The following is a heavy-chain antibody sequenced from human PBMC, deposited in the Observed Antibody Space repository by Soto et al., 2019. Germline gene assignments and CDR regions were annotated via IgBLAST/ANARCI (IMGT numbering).Heavy chain of an antibody. V-gene: IGHV3-30-3*01. Sequence: GGSLRLSCAASGFTFSSYAMHWVRQAPGKGLEWVAVISYDGSNKYYADSVKGRFTISRDNSKNTLYLQMNSLRAEDTAVYYCARDYSSSSPSYYYYGMDVWGQGTTVTVSS. CDR1: GFTFSSYA. CDR2: ISYDGSNK. J-gene: IGHJ6*02. D-gene: IGHD6-6*01. CDR3: ARDYSSSSPSYYYYGMDV.